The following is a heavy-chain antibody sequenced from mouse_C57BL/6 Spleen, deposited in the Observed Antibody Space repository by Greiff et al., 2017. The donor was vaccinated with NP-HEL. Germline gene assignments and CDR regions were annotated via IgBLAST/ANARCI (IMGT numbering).Heavy chain of an antibody. Sequence: EVQLVESGGGLVQPGGSLKLSCAASGFTFSDYYMYWVRQTPEKRLEWVAYISNGGGSTYYPDTVKGRFTISRDNAKNTLYLQMSRLKSEDTAMYYCARHSDGYFDYWGQGTTLTVSS. J-gene: IGHJ2*01. D-gene: IGHD2-3*01. CDR3: ARHSDGYFDY. CDR1: GFTFSDYY. CDR2: ISNGGGST. V-gene: IGHV5-12*01.